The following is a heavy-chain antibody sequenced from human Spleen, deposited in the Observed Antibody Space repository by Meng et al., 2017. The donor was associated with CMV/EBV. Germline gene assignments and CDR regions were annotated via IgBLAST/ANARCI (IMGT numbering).Heavy chain of an antibody. V-gene: IGHV1-69*05. CDR1: GGSFSSYA. CDR3: ARGRSLSSRGYHYGYDY. Sequence: SVKVSCKASGGSFSSYAISWVRQAPGQGLEWMGGIIPIFGTANYAQKFQGRVTITTDESTRTAYMELSSLRSDDTAVYYCARGRSLSSRGYHYGYDYWGQGTLVTVSS. CDR2: IIPIFGTA. D-gene: IGHD5-18*01. J-gene: IGHJ4*02.